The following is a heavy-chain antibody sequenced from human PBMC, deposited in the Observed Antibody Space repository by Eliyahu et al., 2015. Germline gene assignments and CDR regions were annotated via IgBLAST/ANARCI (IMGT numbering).Heavy chain of an antibody. CDR3: ARHQSGVGGVDV. V-gene: IGHV4-59*08. Sequence: QVQLQESGPGLVKPSETLSLTCTVSGGSISSYYWSWIRQPPGKGLEWIGGIYFTGGTPSTPPLKSRVTISVDTSKNQFSLKLTSVTAADTAVYYCARHQSGVGGVDVWGQGTTVTVSS. J-gene: IGHJ6*02. CDR2: IYFTGGT. D-gene: IGHD2-8*01. CDR1: GGSISSYY.